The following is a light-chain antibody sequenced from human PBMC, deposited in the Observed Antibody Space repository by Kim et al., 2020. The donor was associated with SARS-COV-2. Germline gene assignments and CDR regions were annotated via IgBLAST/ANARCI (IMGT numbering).Light chain of an antibody. J-gene: IGLJ2*01. CDR1: RLGHKY. V-gene: IGLV3-1*01. Sequence: SYELTQTPSVSVSPGQTASITCSGDRLGHKYVCWYRHKPGQSPEVVIYQDTQRPSGIPERFSGSNSGNTATLTISGTQDVDEADYYCQVWDSTTTVFGGGTQRTVL. CDR3: QVWDSTTTV. CDR2: QDT.